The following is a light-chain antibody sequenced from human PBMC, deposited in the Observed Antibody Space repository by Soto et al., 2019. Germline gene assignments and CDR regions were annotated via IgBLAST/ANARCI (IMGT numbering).Light chain of an antibody. J-gene: IGKJ2*01. CDR2: GAS. Sequence: EIVLTQSPGTLSLSPGERATLSCRASQSVSSSYLAWYQQKPGQAPRLLIYGASSRATGSPARFSGSGSGTDFTLTIGSLEPEDFAVYYCQQYGSSPPYTFGQGTKLEIK. V-gene: IGKV3-20*01. CDR3: QQYGSSPPYT. CDR1: QSVSSSY.